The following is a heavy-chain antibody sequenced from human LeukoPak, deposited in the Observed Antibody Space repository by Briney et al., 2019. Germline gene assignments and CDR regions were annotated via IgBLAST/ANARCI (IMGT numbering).Heavy chain of an antibody. D-gene: IGHD3-10*01. CDR2: ISSSSSYI. V-gene: IGHV3-21*01. CDR1: GFTFSSYS. Sequence: GASLRLSCAASGFTFSSYSMNWVSQAPGKGLEWVSSISSSSSYIYYADSVKGRFTISRDNAKNSLYLQMNSLRAEDTAVYYCARDMSRDYGSGSGYYYMDVWGKGTTVTISS. CDR3: ARDMSRDYGSGSGYYYMDV. J-gene: IGHJ6*03.